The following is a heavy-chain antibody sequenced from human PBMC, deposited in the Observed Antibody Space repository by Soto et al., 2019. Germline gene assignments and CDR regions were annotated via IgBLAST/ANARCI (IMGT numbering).Heavy chain of an antibody. CDR1: GFTFSVYS. D-gene: IGHD6-19*01. V-gene: IGHV3-48*02. CDR2: ITSDTKTI. CDR3: ARSVEGHFDY. J-gene: IGHJ4*02. Sequence: EVQLVESGGGLVPRGGSLRLSCVASGFTFSVYSMNWVRQAPGKGLEWFSYITSDTKTIKYADSVKGRFTISRDNAKNSVYLQMNSLRDEDTAVYYCARSVEGHFDYWGQGAVVTVSS.